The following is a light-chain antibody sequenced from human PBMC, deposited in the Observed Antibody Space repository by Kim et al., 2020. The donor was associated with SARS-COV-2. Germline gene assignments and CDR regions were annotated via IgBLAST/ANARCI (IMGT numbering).Light chain of an antibody. Sequence: SVAPGKTARITCGGNNIGSKSVHWYQQKPGQAPVLVIYYDSDRPSGIPERFSGSNSGNTATLTISRVEAGDEAYYYCQVWDSSRGVFGGGTQLTVL. J-gene: IGLJ3*02. V-gene: IGLV3-21*04. CDR3: QVWDSSRGV. CDR2: YDS. CDR1: NIGSKS.